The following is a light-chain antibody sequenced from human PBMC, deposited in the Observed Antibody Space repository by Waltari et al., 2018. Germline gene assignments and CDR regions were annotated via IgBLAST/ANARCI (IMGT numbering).Light chain of an antibody. CDR1: QSVSRT. Sequence: EIVLTQSPGTLCLSPGERATLSCRASQSVSRTLAPYQQKPGQAPRLLIYDASTRATGIPDRFSGSGSVTDFSLTISRLEPEDFAVYYCQKYGTLPATFGQGTKVEIK. CDR2: DAS. J-gene: IGKJ1*01. V-gene: IGKV3-20*01. CDR3: QKYGTLPAT.